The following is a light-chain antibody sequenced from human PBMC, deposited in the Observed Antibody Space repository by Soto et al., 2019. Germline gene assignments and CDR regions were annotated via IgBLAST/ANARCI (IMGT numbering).Light chain of an antibody. CDR3: QQYHTTPNT. J-gene: IGKJ2*01. Sequence: DVVMTQSPETLAVSLGERAAIKCKSSQNLLFSSNNKNSLAWYQQKPGQPPKQLIYWASTRESGAPDRFSGSGSGTDFTLTISSLQAEDVAVYYCQQYHTTPNTFGQGTKLEIK. CDR1: QNLLFSSNNKNS. V-gene: IGKV4-1*01. CDR2: WAS.